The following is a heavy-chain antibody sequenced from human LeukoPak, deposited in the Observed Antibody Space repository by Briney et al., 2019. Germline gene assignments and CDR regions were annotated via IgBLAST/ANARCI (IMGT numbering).Heavy chain of an antibody. CDR3: TKEGM. Sequence: GGSLRLSCATPGFSFSTSSMNWVRQAPGKGLEWVAYIKKDGSEEKYVDSVKGRFTISRDNTKNSLYLQMGSLRVEDTAVYYCTKEGMWGQGTMVTVSS. CDR2: IKKDGSEE. V-gene: IGHV3-7*05. J-gene: IGHJ3*01. CDR1: GFSFSTSS.